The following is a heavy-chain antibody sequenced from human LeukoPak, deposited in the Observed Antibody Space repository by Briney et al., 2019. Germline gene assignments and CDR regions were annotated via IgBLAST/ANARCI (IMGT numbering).Heavy chain of an antibody. CDR3: ARSGQQLVRCDWFDP. D-gene: IGHD6-13*01. CDR1: GGSFSGYY. CDR2: INHSGST. Sequence: SETLSLTCAVYGGSFSGYYWSWIRQPPGKGLEWIGEINHSGSTNYNPSLKSRVTISVDTSKNQFSLKLGSVTAADTAVYYCARSGQQLVRCDWFDPWGQGTLVTVSS. V-gene: IGHV4-34*01. J-gene: IGHJ5*02.